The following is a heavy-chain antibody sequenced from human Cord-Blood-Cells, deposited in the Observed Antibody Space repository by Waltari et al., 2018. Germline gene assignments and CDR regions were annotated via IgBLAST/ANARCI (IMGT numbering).Heavy chain of an antibody. CDR1: GGSISSSSYY. Sequence: QLQLQESGPGLVKPSETLSLTCTVSGGSISSSSYYWGWIRQPPGKGLEWIGSIYYGGSTYYNPSLKGRVTISVDTSKTQFSLKLSSVTAADTAVYYCARQGEVRGVYYFDYWGQGTLVTVSS. D-gene: IGHD3-10*01. V-gene: IGHV4-39*01. CDR2: IYYGGST. CDR3: ARQGEVRGVYYFDY. J-gene: IGHJ4*02.